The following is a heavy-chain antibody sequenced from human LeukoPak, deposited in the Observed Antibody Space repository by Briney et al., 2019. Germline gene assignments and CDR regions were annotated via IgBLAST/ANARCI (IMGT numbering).Heavy chain of an antibody. V-gene: IGHV4-59*01. CDR1: GGSISSYY. CDR3: ARGGIQLWLRPFDY. D-gene: IGHD5-18*01. CDR2: IYYSGST. J-gene: IGHJ4*02. Sequence: SESLSLTCTVSGGSISSYYWSWIRQPPGKGLEWIGYIYYSGSTNYSPSLKSRVTISVDTSKNQFSLKLSSVTAADTAVYYCARGGIQLWLRPFDYWGQGTLVTVSS.